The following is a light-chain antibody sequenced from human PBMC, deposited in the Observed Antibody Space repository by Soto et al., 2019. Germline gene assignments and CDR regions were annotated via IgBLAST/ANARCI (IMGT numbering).Light chain of an antibody. CDR2: GAS. CDR1: RSVTRSY. CDR3: QQFGSSGPAT. V-gene: IGKV3-20*01. J-gene: IGKJ1*01. Sequence: EIVLTQSPGTVSLSPGERATLSCRASRSVTRSYFAWYQQKPGQAPRLLIYGASSRATGVPDRFSGSGSGTDFSLTISRLEPEDFAVYYCQQFGSSGPATFGQGTKVETK.